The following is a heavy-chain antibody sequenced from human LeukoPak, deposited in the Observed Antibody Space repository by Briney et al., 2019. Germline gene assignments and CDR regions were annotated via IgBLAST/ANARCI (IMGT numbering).Heavy chain of an antibody. Sequence: QPGGSLRLSCTSSGSTFGDFAMSWVRQAPGKGLEWVSGISWNSGSIGYADSVKGRFTISRDNAKNSLYLQMNSLRAEDTALYYCARREGRWFGELLYYFDYWGQGTLVTVSS. CDR2: ISWNSGSI. V-gene: IGHV3-9*01. J-gene: IGHJ4*02. CDR3: ARREGRWFGELLYYFDY. D-gene: IGHD3-10*01. CDR1: GSTFGDFA.